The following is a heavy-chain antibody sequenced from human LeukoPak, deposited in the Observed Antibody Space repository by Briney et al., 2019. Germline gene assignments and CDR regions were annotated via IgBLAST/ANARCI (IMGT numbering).Heavy chain of an antibody. CDR2: IYSSGST. Sequence: SETLSLTCTVSGDTISGFSWSWIRQPAGKGLEWIGRIYSSGSTNYSPPLRSRVTMSVDTKNQFSLKVNSVTAADTAVYYCARDRAGFFDDWGQGTLVTVSS. CDR3: ARDRAGFFDD. D-gene: IGHD6-13*01. V-gene: IGHV4-4*07. J-gene: IGHJ4*02. CDR1: GDTISGFS.